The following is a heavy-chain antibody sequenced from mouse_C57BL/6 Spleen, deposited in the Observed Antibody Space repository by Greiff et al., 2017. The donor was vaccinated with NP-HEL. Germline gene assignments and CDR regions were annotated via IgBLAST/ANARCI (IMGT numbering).Heavy chain of an antibody. CDR2: IHPSDSDT. CDR3: AIPSLRPYYYAMDY. Sequence: VQLQQSGAELVKPGASVKVSCKASGYTFTSYWMHWVKQRPGQGLEWIGRIHPSDSDTNYNQKFKGKATLTVDKSSSTAYMQLSSLTSEDSAVDYFAIPSLRPYYYAMDYWGQGTSVTVSS. D-gene: IGHD1-2*01. CDR1: GYTFTSYW. J-gene: IGHJ4*01. V-gene: IGHV1-74*01.